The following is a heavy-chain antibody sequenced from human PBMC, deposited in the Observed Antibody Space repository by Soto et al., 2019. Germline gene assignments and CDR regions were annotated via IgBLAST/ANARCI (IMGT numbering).Heavy chain of an antibody. CDR3: AKDYYDSSGYYEPNGYYYYYGMDV. J-gene: IGHJ6*02. CDR2: ISYDGSNK. D-gene: IGHD3-22*01. V-gene: IGHV3-30*18. CDR1: GFTFSSYG. Sequence: GGSLRLSCAASGFTFSSYGMHWVRQAPGKGLEWVAVISYDGSNKYYADSVKGRFTISRDNSKNTLYLQMNSLRAEDTAVYYCAKDYYDSSGYYEPNGYYYYYGMDVWGQGTTVTVSS.